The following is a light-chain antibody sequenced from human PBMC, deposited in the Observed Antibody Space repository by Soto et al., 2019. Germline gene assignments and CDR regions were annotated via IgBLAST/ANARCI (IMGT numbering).Light chain of an antibody. CDR3: QQLTSYPYT. CDR2: AAS. V-gene: IGKV1-9*01. Sequence: DIQLTQSPSFLSASVGDRVTITCRASQAISTYLAWYQQKPGKAPNLLIYAASTLQSGVPLRFSGSGSGTAFTLTISSLQPEDFATFYCQQLTSYPYTFGQGTKLEIK. CDR1: QAISTY. J-gene: IGKJ2*01.